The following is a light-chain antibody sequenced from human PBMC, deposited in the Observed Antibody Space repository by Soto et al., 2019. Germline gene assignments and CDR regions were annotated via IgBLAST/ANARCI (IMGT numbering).Light chain of an antibody. V-gene: IGLV2-14*01. CDR2: EVS. CDR1: SNDVGGYNY. CDR3: SSYATSSSYV. J-gene: IGLJ1*01. Sequence: QSVLTQPASVSGSPGQSITISCTGTSNDVGGYNYVSWYQQHPGKAPKLVIYEVSHRPSGISDRFSGSKSGNTASLTISGLQVEDEADYYCSSYATSSSYVFGPGPKVTVL.